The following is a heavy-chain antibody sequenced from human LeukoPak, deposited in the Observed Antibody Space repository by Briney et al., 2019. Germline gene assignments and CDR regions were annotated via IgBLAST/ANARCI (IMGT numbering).Heavy chain of an antibody. Sequence: GGSLRLSCAASGFTFSSYWMNWVRQAPGKGLEWVSSISSSSSYIYYADSVKGRFTISRDIAKNSLYLQMNRLRAEDTAVYYCARDQGSGYDRDYWGQGTLVTVSS. J-gene: IGHJ4*02. D-gene: IGHD5-12*01. CDR3: ARDQGSGYDRDY. CDR1: GFTFSSYW. V-gene: IGHV3-21*01. CDR2: ISSSSSYI.